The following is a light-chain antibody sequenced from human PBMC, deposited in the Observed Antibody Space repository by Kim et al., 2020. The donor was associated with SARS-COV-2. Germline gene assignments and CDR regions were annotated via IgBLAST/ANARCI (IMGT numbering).Light chain of an antibody. CDR2: GIA. J-gene: IGKJ2*01. CDR1: QSVSSSY. CDR3: QQYGSSPYT. Sequence: EIVLTQSPGTLSLSPGDRATLSCRASQSVSSSYLAWYQQKPGQAPRLLIYGIASRAAGIPDRFSGSGSGTDFTLTISRLEPEDFAVYSCQQYGSSPYTFGQGTKLEI. V-gene: IGKV3-20*01.